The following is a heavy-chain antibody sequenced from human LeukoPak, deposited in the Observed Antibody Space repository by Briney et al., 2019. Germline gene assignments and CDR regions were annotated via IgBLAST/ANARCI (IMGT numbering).Heavy chain of an antibody. V-gene: IGHV3-23*01. CDR2: ISVASNT. J-gene: IGHJ4*02. D-gene: IGHD3-3*01. CDR1: GLAFSSYY. Sequence: GGSLRLSCAASGLAFSSYYMSWIRQAPGKGLEWVSTISVASNTFYADSVKGRFTISRDNSRNTVYLQMISLRADDTAVYYCADYGVSGVRNNFYWGQGTLVTVSS. CDR3: ADYGVSGVRNNFY.